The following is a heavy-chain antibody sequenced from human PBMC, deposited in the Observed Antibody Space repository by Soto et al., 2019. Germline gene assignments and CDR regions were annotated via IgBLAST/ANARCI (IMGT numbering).Heavy chain of an antibody. J-gene: IGHJ4*02. V-gene: IGHV1-3*01. CDR1: GYIFTNYA. Sequence: QVQXVQSXXXXKKPXXSXXVSCKASGYIFTNYAIHWVRQAPGQRLEWMGWINAGNGNTKYSQKFQGRVTITRDTCASTAYMELSSLRSEDTVVYYCARGDYYDIHDYWGQGTLVTVSS. D-gene: IGHD3-22*01. CDR3: ARGDYYDIHDY. CDR2: INAGNGNT.